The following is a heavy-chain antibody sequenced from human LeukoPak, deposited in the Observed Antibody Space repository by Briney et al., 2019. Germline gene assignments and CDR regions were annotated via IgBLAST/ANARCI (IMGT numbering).Heavy chain of an antibody. J-gene: IGHJ4*02. CDR1: GFTVSSYG. Sequence: GGSLRLSCAASGFTVSSYGMHWVRQAPGKGLEWVSVISYDGSNKYYADSVKGRFTISRDNSKNTLYLQMNSLRAEDTAVYYCAKDSTAMVTGGDYWGQGTLVTVSS. V-gene: IGHV3-30*18. CDR2: ISYDGSNK. CDR3: AKDSTAMVTGGDY. D-gene: IGHD5-18*01.